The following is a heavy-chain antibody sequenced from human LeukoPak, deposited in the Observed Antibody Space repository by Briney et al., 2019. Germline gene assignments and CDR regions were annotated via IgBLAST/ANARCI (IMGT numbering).Heavy chain of an antibody. CDR1: GYSISSGYY. J-gene: IGHJ3*02. Sequence: SETLSLTCTVSGYSISSGYYWGWIRQPPGKGLEWIGSIYHSGSTYYNPSLKSRVTISVDTSKNQFSLKLSSVTAADTAVYYCAATIRDDAFDIWGQGTMVTVSS. CDR3: AATIRDDAFDI. CDR2: IYHSGST. D-gene: IGHD5-24*01. V-gene: IGHV4-38-2*02.